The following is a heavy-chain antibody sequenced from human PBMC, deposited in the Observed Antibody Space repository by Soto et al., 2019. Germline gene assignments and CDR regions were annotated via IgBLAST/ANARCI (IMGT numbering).Heavy chain of an antibody. CDR2: IVGNGGST. Sequence: GGSLRLSCAASGFTFSSYAMNLVRQTPGKGLEWVSSIVGNGGSTYYADSVKGRFTISRDNSKNTLYLQTNSLRAEDTAVYYCAKGFLGSCSGARCYSFDYWGRGTPVTVSS. V-gene: IGHV3-23*01. CDR3: AKGFLGSCSGARCYSFDY. J-gene: IGHJ4*02. D-gene: IGHD2-15*01. CDR1: GFTFSSYA.